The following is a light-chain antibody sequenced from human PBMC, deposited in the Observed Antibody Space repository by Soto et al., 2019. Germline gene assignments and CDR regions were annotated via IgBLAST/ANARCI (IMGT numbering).Light chain of an antibody. CDR2: DVN. V-gene: IGLV2-14*01. CDR3: SSFTINNTDV. J-gene: IGLJ1*01. Sequence: QSVLTQPASVSGSPGQSITISCTGTSSDVGFSNFVFWYQQHPGKAPKLMISDVNNRPSGVSDRFSGSRSGNTSSLTISGLQAEDEADYYCSSFTINNTDVFGPGTKVTGL. CDR1: SSDVGFSNF.